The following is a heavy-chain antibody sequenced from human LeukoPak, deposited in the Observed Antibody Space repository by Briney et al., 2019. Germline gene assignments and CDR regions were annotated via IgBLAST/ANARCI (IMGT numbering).Heavy chain of an antibody. CDR1: GFTLSEFG. J-gene: IGHJ4*02. D-gene: IGHD3-22*01. CDR3: ARNAPSFDSSGYYFHF. CDR2: IRYDGYKK. Sequence: PGGSLRLSCAASGFTLSEFGMHWVRQAPGKGLEWIAFIRYDGYKKHYIDSVKGRFTTSRDNSKNTVSLQMSSLRVEDTAVYYCARNAPSFDSSGYYFHFWGRGTRVTVSS. V-gene: IGHV3-30*02.